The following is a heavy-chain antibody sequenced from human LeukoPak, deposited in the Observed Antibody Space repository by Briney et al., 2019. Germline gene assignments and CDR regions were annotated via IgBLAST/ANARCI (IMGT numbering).Heavy chain of an antibody. CDR1: GFTFSSYA. J-gene: IGHJ6*03. CDR3: ARDPYTGSYGNYYYYYMDV. Sequence: GGSLRLSCAASGFTFSSYAMSWVRQAPGKGLEWVSAISGSGGSTYYADSVKGRFAISRDNSKNTLYLQMNNLRVEDTALYYCARDPYTGSYGNYYYYYMDVWGTGTTVTVSS. CDR2: ISGSGGST. D-gene: IGHD1-26*01. V-gene: IGHV3-23*01.